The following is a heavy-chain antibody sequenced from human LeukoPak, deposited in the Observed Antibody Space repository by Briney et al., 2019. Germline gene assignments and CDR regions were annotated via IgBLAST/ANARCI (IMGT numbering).Heavy chain of an antibody. CDR2: INPSGGST. CDR1: GYTFTSYY. V-gene: IGHV1-46*01. D-gene: IGHD3-10*01. J-gene: IGHJ4*02. Sequence: GASVKVSCKASGYTFTSYYMHWVRQAHGQGLEWMGIINPSGGSTSYAQKFQGRVTMTRDTSTSTVYMELSSLRSEDTAVYYCARDAGGDYYGSGSYLGYWGQGTLITVSS. CDR3: ARDAGGDYYGSGSYLGY.